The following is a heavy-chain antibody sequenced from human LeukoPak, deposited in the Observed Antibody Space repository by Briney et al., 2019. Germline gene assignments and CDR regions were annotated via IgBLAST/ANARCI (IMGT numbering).Heavy chain of an antibody. CDR2: IDTANGNT. CDR1: GYTFTNHA. J-gene: IGHJ5*01. V-gene: IGHV1-3*04. D-gene: IGHD6-13*01. CDR3: ARPGASSPGNWFAS. Sequence: ASVKVSCKASGYTFTNHAMHWVRQAPGQGLEWMGWIDTANGNTKYLQKFQGRVTITRDTSARIVYMELSSLRFEDTALYYCARPGASSPGNWFASWGQGTTVTVSS.